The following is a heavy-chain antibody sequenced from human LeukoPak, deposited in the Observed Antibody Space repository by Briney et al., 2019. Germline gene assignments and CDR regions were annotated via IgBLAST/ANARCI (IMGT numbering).Heavy chain of an antibody. CDR2: IKSKTDGGTT. CDR3: TTDWAPMLRGVIMYLYDY. D-gene: IGHD3-10*01. CDR1: GFTFSNAW. J-gene: IGHJ4*02. V-gene: IGHV3-15*01. Sequence: RGSLRLSCAASGFTFSNAWMSWVRQAPGKGLEWVGRIKSKTDGGTTDYAAPVKGRFTISRDDSKNTLYLQMNSLKTEDTAVYYCTTDWAPMLRGVIMYLYDYWGQGTLV.